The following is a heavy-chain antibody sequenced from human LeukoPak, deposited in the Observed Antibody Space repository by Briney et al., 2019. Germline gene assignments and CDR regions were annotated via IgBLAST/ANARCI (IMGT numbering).Heavy chain of an antibody. Sequence: GGSLRLSCAASGFTFSDYYMSWIRQAPGKGLEWVSYISSSSSYTNYADSVKGRFTISRDNAKNSLYLQMNSLRAEDTAVYYCARFSRGCSGTSCYGGDFDYWGQGTLVTVSS. D-gene: IGHD2-2*01. V-gene: IGHV3-11*06. CDR1: GFTFSDYY. J-gene: IGHJ4*02. CDR2: ISSSSSYT. CDR3: ARFSRGCSGTSCYGGDFDY.